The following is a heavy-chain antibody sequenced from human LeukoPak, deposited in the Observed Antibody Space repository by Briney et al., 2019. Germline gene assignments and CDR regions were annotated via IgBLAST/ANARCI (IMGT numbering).Heavy chain of an antibody. Sequence: SETLSLTCTVSGGSISSGSHYWSWIRQPAGEGLEWIGRIYSSGSTNYNPSLKSRVTISVDTSKNQFSLKLSSVTAADTAIYYCARGIPVAGLFDYWGQGALVAVSS. CDR1: GGSISSGSHY. V-gene: IGHV4-61*02. CDR2: IYSSGST. J-gene: IGHJ4*02. CDR3: ARGIPVAGLFDY. D-gene: IGHD6-19*01.